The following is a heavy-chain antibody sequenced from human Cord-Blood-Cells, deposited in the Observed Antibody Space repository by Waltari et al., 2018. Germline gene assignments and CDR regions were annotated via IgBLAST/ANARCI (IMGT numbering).Heavy chain of an antibody. J-gene: IGHJ1*01. CDR3: ARQVPGIAAAALYFKH. V-gene: IGHV4-39*01. CDR2: SYYSGSN. CDR1: GGSISSSSYY. D-gene: IGHD6-13*01. Sequence: QLQLQESGPGLVKPSETLSLTCTVSGGSISSSSYYWGWIRQPPGKGLEWIGGSYYSGSNYSHPSLKSRVTMSVATSKSQFSLKLRSVTAAETAVSYCARQVPGIAAAALYFKHWGQGILVTVSS.